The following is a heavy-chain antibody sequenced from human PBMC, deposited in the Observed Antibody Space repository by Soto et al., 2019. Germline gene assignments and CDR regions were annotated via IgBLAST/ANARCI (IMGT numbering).Heavy chain of an antibody. J-gene: IGHJ4*02. Sequence: QVQLQQWGAGLLKPSETLSLTCAVYGGSFSGYYWSWIRQPPGKGLEWIGEINHSGSTNYNPSLXSXXTISVDTSKNQFSLKLSSVTAAATAVYYCARLPRLWGQGTLVTVSS. CDR1: GGSFSGYY. CDR3: ARLPRL. D-gene: IGHD2-21*01. V-gene: IGHV4-34*01. CDR2: INHSGST.